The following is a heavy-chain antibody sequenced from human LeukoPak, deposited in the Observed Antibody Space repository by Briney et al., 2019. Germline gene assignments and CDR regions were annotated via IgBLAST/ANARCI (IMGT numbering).Heavy chain of an antibody. CDR3: ARTHSSGWSSFDY. D-gene: IGHD6-19*01. Sequence: PGGSLRLSCAASGFTLSSYSMNWVRQAPGKGLEWVSYISRSTRTIYYADSVKGRFTISRDNSKNTLYLQMNSLRAEDTAVYYCARTHSSGWSSFDYWDQGTLVTVSS. CDR1: GFTLSSYS. CDR2: ISRSTRTI. V-gene: IGHV3-48*01. J-gene: IGHJ4*02.